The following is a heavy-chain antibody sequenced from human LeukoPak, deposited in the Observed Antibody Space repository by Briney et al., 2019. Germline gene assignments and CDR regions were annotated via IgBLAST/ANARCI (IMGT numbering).Heavy chain of an antibody. V-gene: IGHV4-59*08. CDR2: IYYSGST. Sequence: SETLSLTCTVSGGSISSYYWSWIRQPPGKGLEWIGYIYYSGSTNYNPSLKSRVTISVDTSKNQVSLKLSSVTAADTAVFYCARMLVPDYFDNWGQGTLVTVSS. CDR3: ARMLVPDYFDN. J-gene: IGHJ4*02. D-gene: IGHD6-13*01. CDR1: GGSISSYY.